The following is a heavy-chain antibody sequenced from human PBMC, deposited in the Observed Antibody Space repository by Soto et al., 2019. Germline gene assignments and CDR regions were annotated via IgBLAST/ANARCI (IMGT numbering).Heavy chain of an antibody. CDR3: ATCHNGKNPYDL. Sequence: DVQLVESGGGLMQPGESLRLSCAASGLTVSGKKYVAWVRQAPGKGLEWVSALYDVDGSFYADSVKGRFTTSSDSSKTIVYLQMNGLRPDDAAGYNCATCHNGKNPYDLGGQGTTAPVSS. CDR1: GLTVSGKKY. D-gene: IGHD1-1*01. J-gene: IGHJ3*01. CDR2: LYDVDGS. V-gene: IGHV3-53*01.